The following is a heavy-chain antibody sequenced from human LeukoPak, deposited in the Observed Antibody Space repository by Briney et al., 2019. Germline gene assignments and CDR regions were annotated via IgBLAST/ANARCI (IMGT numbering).Heavy chain of an antibody. CDR3: ARSVPIAAAGTDWFGP. Sequence: PSETLSLTCTVSGGSISSSSYYWGWIRQPPGKGLEWIGSIYYSGSTYYNPSLKSRVTISVDTSKNQFSLKLSSVTAADTAVYYCARSVPIAAAGTDWFGPWGKGTLVTVSS. D-gene: IGHD6-13*01. CDR1: GGSISSSSYY. CDR2: IYYSGST. J-gene: IGHJ5*02. V-gene: IGHV4-39*01.